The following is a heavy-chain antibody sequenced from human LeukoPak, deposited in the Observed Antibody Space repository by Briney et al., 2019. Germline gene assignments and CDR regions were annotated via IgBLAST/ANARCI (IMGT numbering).Heavy chain of an antibody. J-gene: IGHJ4*02. D-gene: IGHD4-17*01. CDR3: AREGDYGGYGSFDY. CDR2: IIPIFGTA. CDR1: GGTFSSYA. V-gene: IGHV1-69*05. Sequence: SVKVSCKASGGTFSSYAIRWVRQAPRQGLEWMGGIIPIFGTANYAQKFHGRVTITTDESTSTAYMELSSLRSEETAVYYCAREGDYGGYGSFDYWSQGTLVTVSS.